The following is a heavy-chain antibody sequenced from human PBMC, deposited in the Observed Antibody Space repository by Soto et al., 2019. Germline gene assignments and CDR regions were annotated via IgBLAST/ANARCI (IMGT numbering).Heavy chain of an antibody. CDR1: GFVFSDYG. D-gene: IGHD1-26*01. CDR3: AKEGPGGGRHFYYGMDV. V-gene: IGHV3-30*18. CDR2: ITNDGNNE. Sequence: KLVGSGGGVVQPGRSLRLSCAASGFVFSDYGMHWVRQAPGKGLEWVALITNDGNNEFYRESVKGRFSISRGRSTNTVDLLMNSLRPEDTGVYYCAKEGPGGGRHFYYGMDVWGQGTTVTVSS. J-gene: IGHJ6*02.